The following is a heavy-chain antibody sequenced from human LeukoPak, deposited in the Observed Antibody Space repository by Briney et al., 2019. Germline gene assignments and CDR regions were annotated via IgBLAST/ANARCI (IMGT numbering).Heavy chain of an antibody. Sequence: ASVKVSCKASGYTFTSYYMHWVRQAPGQGLEWMGLINPSGGSTSYAQKFQGRVTMTRDTSTSTVYMELSSLRSEDTAVYYCARAQWELLRQGGAFDIWGQGTMVTVSS. CDR2: INPSGGST. J-gene: IGHJ3*02. CDR3: ARAQWELLRQGGAFDI. D-gene: IGHD1-26*01. CDR1: GYTFTSYY. V-gene: IGHV1-46*01.